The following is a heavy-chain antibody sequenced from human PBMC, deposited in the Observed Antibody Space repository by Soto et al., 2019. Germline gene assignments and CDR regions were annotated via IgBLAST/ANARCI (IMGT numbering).Heavy chain of an antibody. CDR2: ISSSGGST. J-gene: IGHJ5*02. CDR1: GFTFSTYA. Sequence: EVQLLESGGGLVQPGGSLRLSCAVSGFTFSTYAMSWVRQVPGKGLEWVSLISSSGGSTYYADSVKGRFTISRDNSKNTLYLQTNSLRAEDTAVYYCATPHGDSSGWGFDPWGQGTLVTVSS. CDR3: ATPHGDSSGWGFDP. D-gene: IGHD6-19*01. V-gene: IGHV3-23*01.